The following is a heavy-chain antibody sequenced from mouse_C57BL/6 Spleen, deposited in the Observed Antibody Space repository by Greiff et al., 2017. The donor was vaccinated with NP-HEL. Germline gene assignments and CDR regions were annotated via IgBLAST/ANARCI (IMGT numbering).Heavy chain of an antibody. Sequence: QVQLQQSGAELAKPGASVKLSCKASGYTFTSYWMHWVKQRPGQGLEWIGYINPSSGYTKYNQKFKDKATLTADKSYSTAYMQLSSLTYEDSAVYYCARRAQGPYAMDYWGQGTSVTVSS. V-gene: IGHV1-7*01. CDR2: INPSSGYT. D-gene: IGHD3-2*02. J-gene: IGHJ4*01. CDR3: ARRAQGPYAMDY. CDR1: GYTFTSYW.